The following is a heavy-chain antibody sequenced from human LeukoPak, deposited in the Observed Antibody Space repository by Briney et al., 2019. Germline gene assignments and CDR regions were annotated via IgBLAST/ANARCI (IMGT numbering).Heavy chain of an antibody. V-gene: IGHV1-69*01. D-gene: IGHD1-1*01. J-gene: IGHJ3*02. CDR2: IIPIFGTA. CDR1: GATFSSYA. Sequence: SVTLSCKASGATFSSYAISWMRQAPGQGHEWMGGIIPIFGTATYAQKFQDRLTITADDSTSKAYIELSSLMTADTAVDYYATLDEERPVAAYDSFDIWGQGRMVTVSS. CDR3: ATLDEERPVAAYDSFDI.